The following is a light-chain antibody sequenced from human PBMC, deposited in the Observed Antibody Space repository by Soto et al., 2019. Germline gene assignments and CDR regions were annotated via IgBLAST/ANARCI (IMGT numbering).Light chain of an antibody. V-gene: IGKV3-15*01. CDR1: ETVSSD. CDR2: GAS. Sequence: EIVLTQSPGTLSLSPGDRAALSCRASETVSSDFLAWYQQKPGQAPRLLIYGASTRATGIPARFSGSGSGTEFTLTISSLQSEDFAVYYCQQYDNWPLTFGGGTKVDI. CDR3: QQYDNWPLT. J-gene: IGKJ4*01.